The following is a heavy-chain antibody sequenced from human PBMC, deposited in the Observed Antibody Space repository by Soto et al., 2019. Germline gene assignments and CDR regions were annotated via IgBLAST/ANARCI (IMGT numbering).Heavy chain of an antibody. CDR1: GGSISSSSYY. Sequence: QLQLQESGPGLVKPSETLSLTCTVSGGSISSSSYYWGWIRQPPGKGLEWIGSIYYSGSTYYNPSLKSRVTISVDTSKNQFSLKLSSVTAADTAVYYCARQATRYLLSYWGQGTLVTVSS. J-gene: IGHJ4*02. D-gene: IGHD3-9*01. CDR3: ARQATRYLLSY. CDR2: IYYSGST. V-gene: IGHV4-39*01.